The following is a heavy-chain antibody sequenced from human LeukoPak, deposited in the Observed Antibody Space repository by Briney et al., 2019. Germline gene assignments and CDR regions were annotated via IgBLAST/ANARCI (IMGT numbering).Heavy chain of an antibody. V-gene: IGHV4-59*01. Sequence: SETLSLTCTVSGGSISSYYWSWIRQPPGKGLEWIGYIYYSGSTNYNPSLKSRVTISVDTSKNQFSLKLSSVTAADTAVHYCARVGYSSGWASDYWGQGTLVTVSS. J-gene: IGHJ4*02. CDR2: IYYSGST. CDR1: GGSISSYY. D-gene: IGHD6-19*01. CDR3: ARVGYSSGWASDY.